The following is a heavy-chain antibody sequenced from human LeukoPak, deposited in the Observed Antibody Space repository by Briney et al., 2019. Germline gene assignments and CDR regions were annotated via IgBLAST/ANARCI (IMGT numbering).Heavy chain of an antibody. D-gene: IGHD3-10*01. Sequence: GGSLRLSCAASGFTFSSYAMSWVRQAPGKGLEWVSVIYSGGSTYYADSVKGRFTISRDNSKNTLYLQMNSLRAEDTAVYYCARDPPGGWGQGTLVTVSS. CDR3: ARDPPGG. V-gene: IGHV3-66*01. J-gene: IGHJ4*02. CDR2: IYSGGST. CDR1: GFTFSSYA.